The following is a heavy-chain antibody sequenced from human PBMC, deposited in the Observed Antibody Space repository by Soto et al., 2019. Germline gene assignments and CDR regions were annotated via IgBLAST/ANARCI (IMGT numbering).Heavy chain of an antibody. Sequence: SETLSLTCAVYGGSFSGYYWSWIRQPPGKGLEWIGEINHSGSTNYNPSLKSRVTISVDTSKNQFPLKLSSVTAADTAVYYCARSYDSSGYYYLDAFDIWGQGTMVTVSS. D-gene: IGHD3-22*01. CDR2: INHSGST. CDR1: GGSFSGYY. V-gene: IGHV4-34*01. CDR3: ARSYDSSGYYYLDAFDI. J-gene: IGHJ3*02.